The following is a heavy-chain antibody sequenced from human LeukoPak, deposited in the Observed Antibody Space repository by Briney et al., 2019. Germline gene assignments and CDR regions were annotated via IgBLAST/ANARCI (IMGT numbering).Heavy chain of an antibody. D-gene: IGHD5-12*01. Sequence: PGGSLRLSCAASGFTFSSYGMHWVRQAPGKGLEWVAVISYDGGNKYYADSVKGRFTISRDNSKNTLYLQMNSLRAEDTAVYYCAKDVATGLSDYWGQGTLVTVSS. CDR1: GFTFSSYG. CDR3: AKDVATGLSDY. V-gene: IGHV3-30*18. J-gene: IGHJ4*02. CDR2: ISYDGGNK.